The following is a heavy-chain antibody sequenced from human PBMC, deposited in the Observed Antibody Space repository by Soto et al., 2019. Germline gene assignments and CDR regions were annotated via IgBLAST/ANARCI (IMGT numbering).Heavy chain of an antibody. CDR2: INPSGGST. J-gene: IGHJ5*02. V-gene: IGHV1-46*03. CDR1: GYTFTSYY. Sequence: ASVKVSCKASGYTFTSYYMHWVRQAPGQGLEWMGIINPSGGSTSYAQKFQGRVTMTRDTSTSTVYMELSSLRSEDTAVYYCARSQRGVVRGVILWFDPWGQGTLVTVSS. D-gene: IGHD3-10*01. CDR3: ARSQRGVVRGVILWFDP.